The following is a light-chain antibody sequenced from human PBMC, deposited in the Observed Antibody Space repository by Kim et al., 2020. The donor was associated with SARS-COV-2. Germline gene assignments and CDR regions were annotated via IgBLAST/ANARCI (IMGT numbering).Light chain of an antibody. Sequence: VSAGQTASINCSGDKLGDKYACWYQQKPGQSPVLVIYQDSKRPSGIPERFSGSNSGNTATLTISGTQAMDEADYYCQAWDSSTEVFGGGTKLTVL. CDR3: QAWDSSTEV. J-gene: IGLJ3*02. V-gene: IGLV3-1*01. CDR2: QDS. CDR1: KLGDKY.